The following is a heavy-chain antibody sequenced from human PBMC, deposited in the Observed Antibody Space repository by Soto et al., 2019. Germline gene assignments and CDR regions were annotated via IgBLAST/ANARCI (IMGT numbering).Heavy chain of an antibody. Sequence: HGESLKISCKGSGYSFTSYWIGWVRQMPGKGLEWMGIIYPGDSDTRYSPSFQGQVTISADKSISTAYLQWSSLKASDTAMYYCARSLILGYCSGGSCYEWNWFDPWGQGTLVTVSS. CDR3: ARSLILGYCSGGSCYEWNWFDP. J-gene: IGHJ5*02. V-gene: IGHV5-51*01. CDR1: GYSFTSYW. CDR2: IYPGDSDT. D-gene: IGHD2-15*01.